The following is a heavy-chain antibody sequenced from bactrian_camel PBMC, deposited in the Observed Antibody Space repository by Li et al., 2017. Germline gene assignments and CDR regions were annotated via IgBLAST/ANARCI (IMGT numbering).Heavy chain of an antibody. J-gene: IGHJ6*01. CDR2: INSDGRT. V-gene: IGHV3S53*01. CDR1: ENRGRDC. D-gene: IGHD6*01. Sequence: QVQLVESGGGSVQAGGSLRLSCSYSENRGRDCMGWYRQGPGKEREGVASINSDGRTAYGDSVKGRFTISQDAATKVFYLHMNDLKPEDTAIYYCAAGSTGTSSCRLQSDFRYWGQGTQVTVS. CDR3: AAGSTGTSSCRLQSDFRY.